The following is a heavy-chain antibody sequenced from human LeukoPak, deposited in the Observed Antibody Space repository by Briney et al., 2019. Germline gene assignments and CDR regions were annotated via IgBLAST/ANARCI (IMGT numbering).Heavy chain of an antibody. D-gene: IGHD3-22*01. CDR2: INADSSTI. CDR1: GFTFSTYN. V-gene: IGHV3-48*01. CDR3: VRDNSRGQSLGVIY. Sequence: PGGSLRLSCAASGFTFSTYNMNWVRQAPGKGLGWISYINADSSTIQYADSVRGRFTTSRDNARNSLYLQMNSLRAEDTAVYYCVRDNSRGQSLGVIYWGQGSLVTVSS. J-gene: IGHJ4*02.